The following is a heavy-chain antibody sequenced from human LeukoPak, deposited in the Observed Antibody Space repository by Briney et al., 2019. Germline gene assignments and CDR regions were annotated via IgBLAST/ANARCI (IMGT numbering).Heavy chain of an antibody. CDR2: ISYDGSNK. D-gene: IGHD3-9*01. V-gene: IGHV3-30-3*01. CDR3: ARGYDILTGYYLPLDY. CDR1: GFTFSSYA. J-gene: IGHJ4*02. Sequence: GSLRLSCAASGFTFSSYAMSWVRQAPGKGLEWVAVISYDGSNKYYADSVKGRFTISRDNSKNTLYLQMNSLRAEDTAVYYCARGYDILTGYYLPLDYWGQGTLVTVSS.